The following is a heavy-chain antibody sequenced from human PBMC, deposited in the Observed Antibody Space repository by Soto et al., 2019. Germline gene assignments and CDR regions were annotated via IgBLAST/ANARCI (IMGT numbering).Heavy chain of an antibody. D-gene: IGHD2-8*01. CDR2: IIPIFGTA. CDR3: ARGGCTNGVCYSPYNWFDP. Sequence: SVKVSCKASGGTFSSYAISWVRQAPGQGLEWMGGIIPIFGTANYAQKFQGRVTITADESTSTAYMELSSLRSEDTAVYYCARGGCTNGVCYSPYNWFDPWGQGTLVTVSS. J-gene: IGHJ5*02. CDR1: GGTFSSYA. V-gene: IGHV1-69*13.